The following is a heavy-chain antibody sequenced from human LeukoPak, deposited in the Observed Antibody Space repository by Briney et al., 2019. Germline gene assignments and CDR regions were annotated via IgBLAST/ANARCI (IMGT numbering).Heavy chain of an antibody. Sequence: ASVNVSDTASGHTFTTYGISWLRQSPGQGLEWMGWIGTNNGKTNYAQNFQGRVTMTTDPSTSTAYMELRSLRSDDTAVYYCARVGSTGFTTMIRGVPAPADYWGQGTLVTVSS. D-gene: IGHD3-10*01. CDR2: IGTNNGKT. J-gene: IGHJ4*02. CDR1: GHTFTTYG. V-gene: IGHV1-18*01. CDR3: ARVGSTGFTTMIRGVPAPADY.